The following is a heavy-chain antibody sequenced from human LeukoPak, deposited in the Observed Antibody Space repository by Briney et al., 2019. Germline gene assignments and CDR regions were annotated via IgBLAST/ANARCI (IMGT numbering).Heavy chain of an antibody. CDR3: ARGHYDYVWEGAFDI. CDR1: GGSFSGYY. CDR2: INHSGST. D-gene: IGHD3-16*01. V-gene: IGHV4-34*01. J-gene: IGHJ3*02. Sequence: SETLSLTCAVYGGSFSGYYWSWIRQPPGKGLEWIGEINHSGSTNYNPSLKSRVTISVDTSKNQFSLKLSSVTAADTAAYYCARGHYDYVWEGAFDIWGQGTMVTVSS.